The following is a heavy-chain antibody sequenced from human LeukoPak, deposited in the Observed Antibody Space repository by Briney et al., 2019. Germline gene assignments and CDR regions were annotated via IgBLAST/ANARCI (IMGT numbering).Heavy chain of an antibody. J-gene: IGHJ5*02. CDR3: ASIYGWFDP. V-gene: IGHV3-30*03. D-gene: IGHD4-17*01. CDR1: GFTFSSYG. CDR2: ISYDGSNK. Sequence: GGSLRLSCAASGFTFSSYGMHWVRQAPGKGLEWVAVISYDGSNKYYADSVKGRFTISRDNAKNSLYLQMNSLRAEDTAVYYCASIYGWFDPWGQGTLVTVSS.